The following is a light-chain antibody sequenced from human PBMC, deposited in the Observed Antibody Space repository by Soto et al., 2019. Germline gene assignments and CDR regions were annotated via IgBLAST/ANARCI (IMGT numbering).Light chain of an antibody. CDR1: QSVSSK. J-gene: IGKJ1*01. V-gene: IGKV3-15*01. CDR2: GAS. CDR3: QQYNNWHPWT. Sequence: EIVTTQSLAALSVSPGERATLSCRASQSVSSKLAWYQQKPGQAPRLLIYGASTRATGIPARFSGSGSGTEFTLTISSLQYEDFAVHYCQQYNNWHPWTFGQGTKVDIK.